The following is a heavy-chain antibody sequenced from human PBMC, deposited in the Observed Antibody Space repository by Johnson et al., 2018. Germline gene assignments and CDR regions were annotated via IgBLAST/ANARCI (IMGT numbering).Heavy chain of an antibody. V-gene: IGHV3-30*03. Sequence: QVQLVESGGGVVQPGRSLRLSCAASGFTFSSYGMHWVRQAPGKGLEWVAVISYDGSNKYYADSVKGRFTISRENSKNTLYLQMNSLRPDDTAVYYCARGGDYHYYYYMDVWGKGTTVTVSS. D-gene: IGHD1-26*01. CDR1: GFTFSSYG. CDR2: ISYDGSNK. J-gene: IGHJ6*03. CDR3: ARGGDYHYYYYMDV.